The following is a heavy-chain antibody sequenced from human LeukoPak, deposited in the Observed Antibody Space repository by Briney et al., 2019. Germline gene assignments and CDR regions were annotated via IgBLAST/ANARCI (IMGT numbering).Heavy chain of an antibody. J-gene: IGHJ5*02. D-gene: IGHD3-9*01. CDR1: GFTFSSYS. CDR3: ARTLRYFGGFSWFDP. Sequence: GSLRLSCAASGFTFSSYSMNWVRQPPGKGLEWIGEINHSGSTNYNPSLKSRVTISVDTSKNQFSLKLSSVTAADTAVYYCARTLRYFGGFSWFDPWGQGTLVTVSS. CDR2: INHSGST. V-gene: IGHV4-34*01.